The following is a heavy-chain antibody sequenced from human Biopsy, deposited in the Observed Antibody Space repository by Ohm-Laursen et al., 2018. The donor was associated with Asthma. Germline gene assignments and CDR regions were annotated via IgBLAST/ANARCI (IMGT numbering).Heavy chain of an antibody. Sequence: GSLRLSCTASGFTFSSYAMSWVRQAPGKGLEWVSAISGSGGSTYYADSVKGRFTISRDNSKNTLYLQMNSLRAEDTAVYYCAKDKRYSGSYSDYWGQGTLVTVSS. CDR3: AKDKRYSGSYSDY. J-gene: IGHJ4*02. V-gene: IGHV3-23*01. CDR2: ISGSGGST. D-gene: IGHD1-26*01. CDR1: GFTFSSYA.